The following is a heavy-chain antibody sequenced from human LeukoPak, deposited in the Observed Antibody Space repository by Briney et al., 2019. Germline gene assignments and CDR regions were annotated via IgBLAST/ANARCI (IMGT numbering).Heavy chain of an antibody. CDR3: ARVVRGSSGYRYYFDY. CDR1: GYTFTSYA. J-gene: IGHJ4*02. V-gene: IGHV7-4-1*02. Sequence: ASVKVSCKASGYTFTSYALNWVRQAPGQGLEWIGWINTNTENPTYAQGFTGRFVFSLDTSVSTAYLQISSLKAEDTAVYYCARVVRGSSGYRYYFDYWGQGTLVTVSS. CDR2: INTNTENP. D-gene: IGHD3-22*01.